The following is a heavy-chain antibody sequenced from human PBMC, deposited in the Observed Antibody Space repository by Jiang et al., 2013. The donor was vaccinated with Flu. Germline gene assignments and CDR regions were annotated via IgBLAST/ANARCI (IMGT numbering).Heavy chain of an antibody. Sequence: GPGLVKPSETLSLTCTVSRTSVSSFYWTWIRQPAGKGLEWIGRIYSSGSANYNPSLNSRVTMSVDTSKNQFSLKLRSVTAADTALYYCAITYYFDSSSYSSNDAFDIWGQGKMVTVSS. V-gene: IGHV4-4*07. D-gene: IGHD3-22*01. CDR3: AITYYFDSSSYSSNDAFDI. CDR2: IYSSGSA. CDR1: RTSVSSFY. J-gene: IGHJ3*02.